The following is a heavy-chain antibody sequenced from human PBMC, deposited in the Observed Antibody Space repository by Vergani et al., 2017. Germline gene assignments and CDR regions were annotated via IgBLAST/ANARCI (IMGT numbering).Heavy chain of an antibody. Sequence: QVQLQESGPGLVKPSETLTLTCDVSDSSIMTNPYWGWFRQSPGKGLEWIGCIHHSGDTHYNSSLKSRVSISIVSSTKFSLSLTSVTAADTAIYYCASHRGSGGFFPSSYFYGMDVWGHGTTVTVS. CDR2: IHHSGDT. CDR1: DSSIMTNPY. V-gene: IGHV4-38-2*01. CDR3: ASHRGSGGFFPSSYFYGMDV. J-gene: IGHJ6*02. D-gene: IGHD3-10*01.